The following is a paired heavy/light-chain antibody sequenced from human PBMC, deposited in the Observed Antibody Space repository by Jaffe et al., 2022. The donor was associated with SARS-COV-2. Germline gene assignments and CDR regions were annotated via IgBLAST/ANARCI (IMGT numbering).Light chain of an antibody. Sequence: QSVLTQPPSASGTPGQRVTISCSGSSSNIGSNTVNWYQQLPGTAPKLLIYNNNQRPSGVPDRFSGSKSGTSASLAISGLQSEDEAGYYCAAWDDSLNGWVFGGGTKLTVL. J-gene: IGLJ3*02. CDR1: SSNIGSNT. V-gene: IGLV1-44*01. CDR3: AAWDDSLNGWV. CDR2: NNN.
Heavy chain of an antibody. CDR2: IYTSGST. Sequence: QVQLQESGPGLVKPSQTLSLTCAVSGGSISSGTYYWSWIRQPAGKGLEWIGRIYTSGSTNYNPSLKSRVTISVDTSKNQFSLKLSSVTAADTAVYYCARAINYYDSSGYVGWFDPWGQGTLVTVSS. D-gene: IGHD3-22*01. CDR3: ARAINYYDSSGYVGWFDP. V-gene: IGHV4-61*02. J-gene: IGHJ5*02. CDR1: GGSISSGTYY.